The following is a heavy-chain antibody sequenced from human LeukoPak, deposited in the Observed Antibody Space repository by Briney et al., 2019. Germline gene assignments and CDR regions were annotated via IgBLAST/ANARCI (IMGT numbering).Heavy chain of an antibody. CDR3: AKDQSFITLIAEFDY. V-gene: IGHV3-23*01. Sequence: GGSVTLSWPPYSLTLDNHSTRCARLAAGEGLEWVSGISGSGRGTYYADSVPGRFAISRDNSKNTLYLQMNRLRAEDTAVYYCAKDQSFITLIAEFDYWGQGTLVTVSS. CDR1: SLTLDNHS. CDR2: ISGSGRGT. D-gene: IGHD3-22*01. J-gene: IGHJ4*02.